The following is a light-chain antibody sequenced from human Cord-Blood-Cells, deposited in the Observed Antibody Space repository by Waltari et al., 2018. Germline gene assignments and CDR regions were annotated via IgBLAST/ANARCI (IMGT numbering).Light chain of an antibody. CDR2: ASS. CDR3: QQSYSTPYT. CDR1: QSISSY. J-gene: IGKJ2*01. Sequence: DIQLTPPPPSLSASVGDRVTITCRPSQSISSYLNWYKQKPGKAPKLLIYASSSLQSGVPSMFSGSGSGTDFTLTISSLQPEDFATYYCQQSYSTPYTFGQGTKLEIK. V-gene: IGKV1-39*01.